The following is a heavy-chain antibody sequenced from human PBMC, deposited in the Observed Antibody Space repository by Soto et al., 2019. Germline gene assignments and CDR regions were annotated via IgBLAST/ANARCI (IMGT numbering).Heavy chain of an antibody. CDR1: GFTFSDHY. J-gene: IGHJ5*02. V-gene: IGHV3-72*01. CDR3: TTKVTIVTASNDP. CDR2: IKNKANDYTT. Sequence: GGSLRLSCAASGFTFSDHYMDWVRQAPGKGLEWVGRIKNKANDYTTEYAAPVKRRFTISRDDSKNSVHLQMDSLKTEERAVYFCTTKVTIVTASNDPWGQGSLVTVSS. D-gene: IGHD4-17*01.